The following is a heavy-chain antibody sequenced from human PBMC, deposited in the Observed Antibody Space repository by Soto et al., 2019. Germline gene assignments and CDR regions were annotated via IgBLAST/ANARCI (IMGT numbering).Heavy chain of an antibody. J-gene: IGHJ5*01. CDR2: IFPRDFDV. D-gene: IGHD4-4*01. CDR3: ARLVSLLQPIDS. Sequence: VECVTSCCHTSGYTFTNYWIVWVPQMPGGGLEWLGLIFPRDFDVRYSPSFECQVTISADRSTATAFLPWRSPEASDSALHFCARLVSLLQPIDSWGQGTTVTVSS. CDR1: GYTFTNYW. V-gene: IGHV5-51*01.